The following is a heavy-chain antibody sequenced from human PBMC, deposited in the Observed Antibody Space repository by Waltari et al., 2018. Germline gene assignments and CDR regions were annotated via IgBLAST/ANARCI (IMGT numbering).Heavy chain of an antibody. J-gene: IGHJ4*02. V-gene: IGHV4-34*01. D-gene: IGHD1-1*01. CDR1: GGSFSGYY. CDR3: ARYSPKLEQTFSY. CDR2: INHSGST. Sequence: QVQLQQWGAGLLKPSETLSLTCAVYGGSFSGYYWSWIRQPPGKGLEWIGEINHSGSTNYNPSLKSRVTISVDTSKNQFSLKRGSVTAADTAVYYCARYSPKLEQTFSYWGQGTLVTVSS.